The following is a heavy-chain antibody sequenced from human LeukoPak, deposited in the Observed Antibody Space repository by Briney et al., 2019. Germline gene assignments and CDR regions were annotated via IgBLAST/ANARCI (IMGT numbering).Heavy chain of an antibody. V-gene: IGHV4-38-2*02. Sequence: PSETLSLTCTVSGYSISSGYYWGWIRQPPGKGLEWIGSIYHSGSTYYNPSLKSRVTISVDTSKNQFSLKLSSVTAADTAVYYCAREVLSVRGVNWFDPWGQGTLVTVSS. CDR3: AREVLSVRGVNWFDP. J-gene: IGHJ5*02. CDR1: GYSISSGYY. CDR2: IYHSGST. D-gene: IGHD3-10*01.